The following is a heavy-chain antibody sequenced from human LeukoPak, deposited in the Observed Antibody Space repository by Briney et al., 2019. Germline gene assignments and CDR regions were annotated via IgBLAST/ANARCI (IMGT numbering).Heavy chain of an antibody. D-gene: IGHD6-19*01. CDR2: ISYDGSNK. Sequence: GGALRLSCAASGFTFSSYAMHWVRPAPGKGLEWVAVISYDGSNKYYADSVKGRFTISRDNSKNTLYLQMNSLRAEDTAVYYCAREPLYSSGWDYWGQGTLVTVSS. V-gene: IGHV3-30-3*01. CDR1: GFTFSSYA. CDR3: AREPLYSSGWDY. J-gene: IGHJ4*02.